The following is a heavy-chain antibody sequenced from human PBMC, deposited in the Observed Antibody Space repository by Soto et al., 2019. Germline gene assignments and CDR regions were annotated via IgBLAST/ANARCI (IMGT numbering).Heavy chain of an antibody. J-gene: IGHJ3*02. D-gene: IGHD2-2*01. Sequence: PGGSLRLSCAASGFTFSSYAMSWVRQAPGKGLEWVSAISGSGGSTYYADSVKGRFTISRDNSKNTLYLQMNSLRAEDTAVYYCAKDQSLGYCSSTSCYPKRTDAFDIWGQGTMVTVS. V-gene: IGHV3-23*01. CDR3: AKDQSLGYCSSTSCYPKRTDAFDI. CDR2: ISGSGGST. CDR1: GFTFSSYA.